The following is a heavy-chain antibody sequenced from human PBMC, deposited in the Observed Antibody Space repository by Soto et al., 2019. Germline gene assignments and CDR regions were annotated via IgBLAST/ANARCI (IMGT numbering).Heavy chain of an antibody. J-gene: IGHJ6*02. CDR1: GFTFSSYA. Sequence: PGGSLRLSCSASGFTFSSYAMHWVRQAPGKGLEYVSAISSNGGSTYYADSVKGRFTISRDNSKNTLYLKMSSLRAEDTAVYYWGKCSNPRWYGRAVWGQGTTDIAPS. D-gene: IGHD4-4*01. CDR2: ISSNGGST. CDR3: GKCSNPRWYGRAV. V-gene: IGHV3-64D*08.